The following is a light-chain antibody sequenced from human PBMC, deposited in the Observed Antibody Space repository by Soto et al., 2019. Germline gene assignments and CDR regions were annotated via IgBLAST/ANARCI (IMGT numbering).Light chain of an antibody. CDR3: QQYENYWT. Sequence: DIQMTQSHSTLSASVGNRFTITCRASQSISSWLAWYQHKPGKAPKILIYDASNLDSGVPSRFSGSGSGTEFSLTISNLKPDDCATYYCQQYENYWTFGQGTKVDIK. CDR2: DAS. J-gene: IGKJ1*01. CDR1: QSISSW. V-gene: IGKV1-5*01.